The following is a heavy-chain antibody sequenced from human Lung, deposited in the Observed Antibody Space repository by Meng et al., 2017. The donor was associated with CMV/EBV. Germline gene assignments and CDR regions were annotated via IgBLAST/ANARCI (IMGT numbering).Heavy chain of an antibody. J-gene: IGHJ4*02. Sequence: QITLKESGPTLVKPTKTLTLTCTFSGFSLTTRGVGVGWIRQPPGKALEWLALIYWDDDRRYRPSLKSRLTITKDTSKNQVVLSMTNMDPVDAATYYCAHIIAARPFDYWGQGALVTVSS. CDR3: AHIIAARPFDY. V-gene: IGHV2-5*02. D-gene: IGHD6-6*01. CDR2: IYWDDDR. CDR1: GFSLTTRGVG.